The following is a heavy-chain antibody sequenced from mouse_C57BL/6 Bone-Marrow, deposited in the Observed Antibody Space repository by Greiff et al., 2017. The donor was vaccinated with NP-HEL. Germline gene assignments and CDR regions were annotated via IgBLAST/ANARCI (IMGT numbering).Heavy chain of an antibody. V-gene: IGHV3-6*01. J-gene: IGHJ3*01. CDR3: ASLLRWRNWFAY. CDR1: GYSITSGYY. Sequence: EVQLQQSGPGLVKPSQSLSLTCSVTGYSITSGYYWNWIRQFPGNKLEWMGYISYDGSNNYNPSLKNRISITRDTSKNQFFLKLNSVTTEDTATYYCASLLRWRNWFAYWGQGTLVTVSA. D-gene: IGHD1-1*01. CDR2: ISYDGSN.